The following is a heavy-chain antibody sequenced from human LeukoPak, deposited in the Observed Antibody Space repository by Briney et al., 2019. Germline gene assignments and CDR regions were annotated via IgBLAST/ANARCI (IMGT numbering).Heavy chain of an antibody. CDR1: GGSFSGYY. V-gene: IGHV4-34*01. D-gene: IGHD3-22*01. J-gene: IGHJ5*02. CDR2: INHSGST. CDR3: ARGRGYYYDSSGPA. Sequence: PSETLSLTCAVYGGSFSGYYWSWIRQPPGKGLEWIGEINHSGSTNYNPSLKSRVTISVDTSKNQFSLKLSSVTAADTAVYYCARGRGYYYDSSGPAWGQGTLVTVSS.